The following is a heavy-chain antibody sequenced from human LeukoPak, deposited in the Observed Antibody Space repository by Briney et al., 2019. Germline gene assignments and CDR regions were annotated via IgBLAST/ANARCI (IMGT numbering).Heavy chain of an antibody. J-gene: IGHJ5*02. Sequence: SETLSLTCAVYGGSFSGYYWSWIRQPPGKGLEWIGEINHSGSTNYNPSLKSRVTISVDTSKNQFSLKLSSVTAADTAVYYCARGREWVGYCSSTSCYLGGNWFDPWGQGTLVTVSS. CDR3: ARGREWVGYCSSTSCYLGGNWFDP. CDR1: GGSFSGYY. V-gene: IGHV4-34*01. D-gene: IGHD2-2*01. CDR2: INHSGST.